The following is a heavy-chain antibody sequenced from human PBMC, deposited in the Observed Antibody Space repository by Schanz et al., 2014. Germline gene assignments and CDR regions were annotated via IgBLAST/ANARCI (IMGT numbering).Heavy chain of an antibody. J-gene: IGHJ5*02. V-gene: IGHV3-33*01. CDR2: IWYDGSKK. CDR1: GFNISTYG. CDR3: VGGQNWFDP. Sequence: QVQLVESGGGVVQPGRSLRLSCAASGFNISTYGMHWVRQAPGKGLEWVAVIWYDGSKKYYADSVKGRFTISRDSSKNTLDLQMNSLRAEDTAVYYCVGGQNWFDPWGQGTLVIVSS. D-gene: IGHD2-15*01.